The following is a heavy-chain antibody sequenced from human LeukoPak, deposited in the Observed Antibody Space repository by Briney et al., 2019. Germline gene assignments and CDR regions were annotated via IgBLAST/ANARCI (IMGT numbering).Heavy chain of an antibody. Sequence: TGGSLRLSCAASGFTFSSYSMNWVRQAPGKGLEWVSSSSSSSSYIYYADSVKGRFTISRDNAKNSLYLQMNSLRAEDTAVYYCARAGYDSSGYYDYWGQGTLVTVSS. CDR3: ARAGYDSSGYYDY. CDR2: SSSSSSYI. CDR1: GFTFSSYS. D-gene: IGHD3-22*01. J-gene: IGHJ4*02. V-gene: IGHV3-21*01.